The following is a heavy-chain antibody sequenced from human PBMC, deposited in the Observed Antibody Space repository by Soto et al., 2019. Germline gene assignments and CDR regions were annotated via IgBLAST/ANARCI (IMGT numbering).Heavy chain of an antibody. V-gene: IGHV4-59*11. CDR3: ARANWYSEY. CDR1: GGSINNHY. D-gene: IGHD7-27*01. CDR2: IYYTGST. Sequence: QVHLQESGPGLVKPSETLSLTCTVSGGSINNHYWSWIRQPPVKGLEWIGYIYYTGSTNYNPSLKSRVSMSVETSRNRVSLNLTALTAADTAIYYCARANWYSEYWGQGTLVTVSS. J-gene: IGHJ4*02.